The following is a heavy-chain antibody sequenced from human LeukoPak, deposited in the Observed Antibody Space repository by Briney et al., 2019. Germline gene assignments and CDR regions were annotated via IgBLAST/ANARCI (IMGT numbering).Heavy chain of an antibody. D-gene: IGHD6-13*01. V-gene: IGHV1-69*01. CDR3: ARAAAGTGRPYYFDY. Sequence: SVKVSCKASGGTFSSYAISWVRQAPGQGLEWMGGIIPIFGTANYAQKFQGRVTITADESTSTAYMKLSSLRSEDTAVYYCARAAAGTGRPYYFDYWGQGTLVTVSS. J-gene: IGHJ4*02. CDR2: IIPIFGTA. CDR1: GGTFSSYA.